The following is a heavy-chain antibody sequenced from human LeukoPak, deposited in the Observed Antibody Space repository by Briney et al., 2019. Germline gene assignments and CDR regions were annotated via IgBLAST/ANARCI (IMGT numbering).Heavy chain of an antibody. CDR2: ISSSGSTI. D-gene: IGHD5-18*01. CDR3: ARDNYSSIDY. Sequence: GGSLRLSCEASGFTFSSYAMSWIRQAPGKGLEWVSYISSSGSTIYYADSVKGRFTISRDNAKNSLYLQMNSLRAEDTAVYYCARDNYSSIDYWGQGTLVTVSS. J-gene: IGHJ4*02. V-gene: IGHV3-11*01. CDR1: GFTFSSYA.